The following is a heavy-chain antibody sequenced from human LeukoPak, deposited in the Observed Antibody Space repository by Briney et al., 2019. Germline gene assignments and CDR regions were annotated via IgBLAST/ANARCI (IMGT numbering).Heavy chain of an antibody. D-gene: IGHD5-18*01. CDR1: GFTFSSCE. V-gene: IGHV3-48*03. J-gene: IGHJ6*03. Sequence: GGSLRLSCAASGFTFSSCEMNWVRQAPGKGLEWVSYISSSGNTIYYADSVKGRFTISRDNSKNTLYLQMNTLRAEDTAVYYCAKASRFGYSYGPREYFYYMDVWGKGTTVTISS. CDR3: AKASRFGYSYGPREYFYYMDV. CDR2: ISSSGNTI.